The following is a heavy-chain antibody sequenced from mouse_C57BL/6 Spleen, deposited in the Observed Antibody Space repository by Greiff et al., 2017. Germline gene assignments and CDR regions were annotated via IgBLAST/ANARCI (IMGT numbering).Heavy chain of an antibody. CDR3: AGGSYYCSSYYAMDY. V-gene: IGHV5-17*01. J-gene: IGHJ4*01. CDR1: GFTFSDYG. CDR2: ISSGCSTI. D-gene: IGHD1-1*01. Sequence: EVKVVESGGGLVKPGGSLKLSCAASGFTFSDYGMHWVRQAPEKGLEWVAYISSGCSTIYYADTVKGRFTISRDNAKNTLFLQMTSLRSEDTAMXYCAGGSYYCSSYYAMDYWGQGTSVTVSS.